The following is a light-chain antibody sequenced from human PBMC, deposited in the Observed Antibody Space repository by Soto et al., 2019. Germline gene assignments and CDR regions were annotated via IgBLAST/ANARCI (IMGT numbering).Light chain of an antibody. CDR1: QGISNW. CDR2: AAS. Sequence: DIQMTQSPSSVSASVGDRVTITCRASQGISNWLAWYQQKPGKAPKLLIYAASSLQSGVPSRFSGSGFGTDFTLTISSLQPEDFATYYCQQANSFPLTFGGGTKVELQ. J-gene: IGKJ4*01. V-gene: IGKV1-12*01. CDR3: QQANSFPLT.